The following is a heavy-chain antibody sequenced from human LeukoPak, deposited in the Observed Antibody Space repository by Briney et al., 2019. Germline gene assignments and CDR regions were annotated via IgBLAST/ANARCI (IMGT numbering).Heavy chain of an antibody. V-gene: IGHV3-7*01. Sequence: PGGSLRLSCAASGFTFSSYWMSWVRQAPGKGLEWVANIKQDGSEKYYVDSVKGRFTISRDNAKNSLYLQMNSLRAEDTAVYYCARDIGYSSSSEGDYWGQGTLVTVSS. J-gene: IGHJ4*02. CDR1: GFTFSSYW. CDR3: ARDIGYSSSSEGDY. CDR2: IKQDGSEK. D-gene: IGHD6-13*01.